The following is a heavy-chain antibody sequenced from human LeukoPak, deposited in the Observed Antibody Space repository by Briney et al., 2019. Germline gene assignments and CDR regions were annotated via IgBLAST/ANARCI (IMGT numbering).Heavy chain of an antibody. CDR1: GYSISSDNW. V-gene: IGHV4-28*03. CDR2: IHYSGIT. CDR3: ARAIGYYGDSHGYYYYGMDV. D-gene: IGHD4-17*01. J-gene: IGHJ6*02. Sequence: PSETLSLTCAVSGYSISSDNWWGWIRQPPGKGLEWIGYIHYSGITYYSPSLKSRVTISVDTSKNQFSLKLSSVTAADTAVYYCARAIGYYGDSHGYYYYGMDVWGQGTTVTVSS.